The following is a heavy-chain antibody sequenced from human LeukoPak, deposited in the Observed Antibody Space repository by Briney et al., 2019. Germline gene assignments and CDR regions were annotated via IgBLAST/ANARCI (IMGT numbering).Heavy chain of an antibody. J-gene: IGHJ4*02. CDR2: INYGGTT. D-gene: IGHD3-10*01. CDR1: GSSISSSNYY. V-gene: IGHV4-39*02. CDR3: ARYVVSGSGRYYFDY. Sequence: SETLSLTCAVSGSSISSSNYYWSWIRQPPGRELEWIASINYGGTTYYKPSLKSRVTISVDTSKNHFSLRLSSVTAADTAVYLCARYVVSGSGRYYFDYWGQGSLVTVSS.